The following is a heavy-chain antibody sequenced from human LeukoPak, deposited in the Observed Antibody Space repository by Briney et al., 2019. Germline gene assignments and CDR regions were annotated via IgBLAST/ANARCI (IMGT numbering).Heavy chain of an antibody. V-gene: IGHV5-51*01. J-gene: IGHJ4*02. CDR1: GYSFTSYW. CDR2: IYPADSDT. Sequence: GETLKISGKGSGYSFTSYWIGWVRKMPGKGLEWMGIIYPADSDTRYSPSFQGQVTISADKSISTAYLQWSSLKASDTAMYYCGACSTTCTEFDYWGQGTLVTVSS. CDR3: GACSTTCTEFDY. D-gene: IGHD2-2*01.